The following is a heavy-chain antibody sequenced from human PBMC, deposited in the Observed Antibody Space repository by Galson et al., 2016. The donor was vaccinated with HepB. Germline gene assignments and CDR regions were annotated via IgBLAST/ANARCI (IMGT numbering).Heavy chain of an antibody. CDR2: IHHTGAT. CDR1: GDFVTGASFS. CDR3: AREFLEDDAGWREAFDI. V-gene: IGHV4-30-2*01. J-gene: IGHJ3*02. D-gene: IGHD3-3*01. Sequence: TLSLTCTVSGDFVTGASFSWNWIRHPPGEGLEWIGNIHHTGATYSNPSLESRVTISLDRSKKQFSLRLTSVTAADTAVYYCAREFLEDDAGWREAFDIWGQGTSLTVS.